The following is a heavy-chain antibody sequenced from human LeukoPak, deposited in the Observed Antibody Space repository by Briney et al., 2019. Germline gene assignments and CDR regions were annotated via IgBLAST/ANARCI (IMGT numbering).Heavy chain of an antibody. Sequence: SVKVSCKASGGTFSSYSISWVRQAPGQGLEWMGRIIPILGITDYAQKFQGRVTITADESTSTAYMELSSLRSEDTAVYYCARDGYCSGGSCQPSHFDYWGQGTLVTVSS. CDR2: IIPILGIT. CDR1: GGTFSSYS. D-gene: IGHD2-15*01. CDR3: ARDGYCSGGSCQPSHFDY. V-gene: IGHV1-69*04. J-gene: IGHJ4*02.